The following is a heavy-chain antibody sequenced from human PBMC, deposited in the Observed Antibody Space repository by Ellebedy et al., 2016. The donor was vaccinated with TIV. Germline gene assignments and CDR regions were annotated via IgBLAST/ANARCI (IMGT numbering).Heavy chain of an antibody. J-gene: IGHJ4*02. CDR1: GYTFTSYA. V-gene: IGHV1-3*01. CDR3: ASSSIAVAGNDY. Sequence: ASVKVSCXASGYTFTSYAMNWVRQAPGQGLEWMGWINAGNGNTKYSQKFQGRVTMTRDTSTSTVYMELSSLRSEDTAVYYCASSSIAVAGNDYWGQGTLVTVSS. D-gene: IGHD6-19*01. CDR2: INAGNGNT.